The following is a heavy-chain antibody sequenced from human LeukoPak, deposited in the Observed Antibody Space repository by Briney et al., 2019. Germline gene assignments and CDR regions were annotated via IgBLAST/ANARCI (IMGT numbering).Heavy chain of an antibody. D-gene: IGHD6-13*01. CDR2: INGDGRNI. J-gene: IGHJ6*02. CDR3: ALIAATDYGMDV. CDR1: GFTFSSYW. V-gene: IGHV3-74*01. Sequence: PGGSLRLSCAASGFTFSSYWMHWVRQDPRKGLVWVSRINGDGRNINYADSVRGRFTISRDNAKNTLYLQMNSLRAEDTAVYYCALIAATDYGMDVWGQGTTVTVSS.